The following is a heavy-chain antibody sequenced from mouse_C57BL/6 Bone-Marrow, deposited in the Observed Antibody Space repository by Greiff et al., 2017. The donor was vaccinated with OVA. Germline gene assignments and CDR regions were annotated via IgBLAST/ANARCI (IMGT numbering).Heavy chain of an antibody. CDR1: GYTFTSYW. CDR3: ARDYYGSSYVGYFDV. Sequence: QVQLQQPGAELVRPGTSVKLSCKASGYTFTSYWMHWVKQRPGQGLEWIGVIDPSDSYTNYNQKFKGKATLTVDTSSSTAYMQLSSLTSEDSAVSYCARDYYGSSYVGYFDVWGTGTTVTVSS. J-gene: IGHJ1*03. D-gene: IGHD1-1*01. V-gene: IGHV1-59*01. CDR2: IDPSDSYT.